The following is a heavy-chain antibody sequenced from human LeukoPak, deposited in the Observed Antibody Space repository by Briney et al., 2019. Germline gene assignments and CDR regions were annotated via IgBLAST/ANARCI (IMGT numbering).Heavy chain of an antibody. Sequence: GGSLTLSCAASGFTVSSIYLSWVRQAPGGGLEWVSVLYSGGTIYFADSVKGRFTISTDSHKNTLYLQMNNLRAEDTAVYYCAGGLPRRGYNYGERAFDIWGQGTMVTVSS. V-gene: IGHV3-66*01. D-gene: IGHD5-18*01. CDR2: LYSGGTI. CDR1: GFTVSSIY. J-gene: IGHJ3*02. CDR3: AGGLPRRGYNYGERAFDI.